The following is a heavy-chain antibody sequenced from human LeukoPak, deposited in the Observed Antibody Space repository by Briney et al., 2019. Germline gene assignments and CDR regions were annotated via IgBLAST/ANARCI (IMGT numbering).Heavy chain of an antibody. CDR1: NASISGHY. CDR2: ISYIGST. CDR3: ARDKISINAFDM. Sequence: SETLSLTCTVSNASISGHYLTWIRQPPGKGLEWIGYISYIGSTNYNPSLKSRVTISVDTSKNQFSLKLSSVTAADTAVYYCARDKISINAFDMWGQGTMVTVSS. V-gene: IGHV4-59*11. J-gene: IGHJ3*02. D-gene: IGHD1-14*01.